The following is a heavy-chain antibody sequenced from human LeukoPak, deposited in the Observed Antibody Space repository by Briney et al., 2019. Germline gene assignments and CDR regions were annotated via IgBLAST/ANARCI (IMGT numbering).Heavy chain of an antibody. J-gene: IGHJ3*02. CDR3: ANRQFDAFDI. V-gene: IGHV3-23*01. CDR2: ISGSVGST. Sequence: GGSLRHSCVDSVFTFSSYAMSWVRQAPGKGLEWVSAISGSVGSTYYADSAKGRFTISTDNSKNTLYLQMNRLRAEDTAVYYCANRQFDAFDIWGQGTMVTVSS. D-gene: IGHD6-19*01. CDR1: VFTFSSYA.